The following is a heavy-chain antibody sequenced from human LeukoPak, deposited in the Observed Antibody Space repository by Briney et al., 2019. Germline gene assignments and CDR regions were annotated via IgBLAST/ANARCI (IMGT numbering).Heavy chain of an antibody. V-gene: IGHV3-21*01. Sequence: GGSLRLSCAASEFSFSSYSMNWVRQAPGKGLEGVSSISSSSSWIFYADSVKGRFTISRDNAKNSLFLQMNSLRAEDTAVYYCARDDYNWNVDAFHIWGQGTMVTVSS. CDR3: ARDDYNWNVDAFHI. CDR1: EFSFSSYS. D-gene: IGHD1-20*01. CDR2: ISSSSSWI. J-gene: IGHJ3*02.